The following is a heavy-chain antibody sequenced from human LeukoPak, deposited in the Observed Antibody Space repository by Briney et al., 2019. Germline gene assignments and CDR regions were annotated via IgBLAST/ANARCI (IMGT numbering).Heavy chain of an antibody. Sequence: SETLSLTCAVSGYSISRGYYWGWIRQPPGNGLEWIGSIYHSGSTYYNPSLKSRVTISVDTSKNQFSLKLSSVTAADTAVYYCARHVPSKSVYYDILTGYSPLNVYYFDYWGQGTLVTVSS. CDR2: IYHSGST. J-gene: IGHJ4*02. D-gene: IGHD3-9*01. CDR1: GYSISRGYY. V-gene: IGHV4-38-2*01. CDR3: ARHVPSKSVYYDILTGYSPLNVYYFDY.